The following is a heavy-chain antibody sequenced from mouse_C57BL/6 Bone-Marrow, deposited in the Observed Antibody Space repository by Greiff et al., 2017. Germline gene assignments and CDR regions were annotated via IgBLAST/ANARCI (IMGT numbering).Heavy chain of an antibody. Sequence: EVKLLESGGDLVKPGGSLKLSCAASGFTFSGYGMSWVRQTPDKGLEWVATISSGGSYTYYPDSVKGRFTISRDNAKNTLYLQMSSLKSEDTAMDYCERCYYWDFDVWGTGTTVTVSS. J-gene: IGHJ1*03. CDR2: ISSGGSYT. CDR1: GFTFSGYG. V-gene: IGHV5-6*01. CDR3: ERCYYWDFDV.